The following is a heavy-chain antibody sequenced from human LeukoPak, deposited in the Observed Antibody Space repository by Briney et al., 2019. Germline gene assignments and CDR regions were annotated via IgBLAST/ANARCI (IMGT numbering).Heavy chain of an antibody. CDR2: IYYSGST. V-gene: IGHV4-59*01. CDR3: ARETPYYDFWSGYYIFRSQPHRARPFDP. Sequence: SETLSLTCTVSGGSISSYYWSWIRQPPGKGLEWIGYIYYSGSTNYNPSLKSRVTISVDTSKNQFSLKLSSVTAADTAVYYCARETPYYDFWSGYYIFRSQPHRARPFDPWGQGTLVTVSS. CDR1: GGSISSYY. D-gene: IGHD3-3*01. J-gene: IGHJ5*02.